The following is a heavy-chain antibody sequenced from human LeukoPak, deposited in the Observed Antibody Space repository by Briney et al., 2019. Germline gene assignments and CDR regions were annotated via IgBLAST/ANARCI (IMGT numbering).Heavy chain of an antibody. CDR1: GSIFTSYW. D-gene: IGHD3-22*01. Sequence: GASLQISSKGSGSIFTSYWSGWVRPLRGKGLGWRGIIYTGVSDTKYSPSFQGQVTISADKSISTAYLQWSSLKASDTAMYYCARPGSEYYYDSSGYYYWGQGTLVTVSS. CDR3: ARPGSEYYYDSSGYYY. V-gene: IGHV5-51*01. CDR2: IYTGVSDT. J-gene: IGHJ4*02.